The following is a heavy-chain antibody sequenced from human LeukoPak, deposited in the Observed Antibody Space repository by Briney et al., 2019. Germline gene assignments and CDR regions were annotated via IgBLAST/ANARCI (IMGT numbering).Heavy chain of an antibody. CDR2: ISPYNGDT. CDR1: GYTFTHYD. D-gene: IGHD2-15*01. CDR3: ARKRGGCYPD. Sequence: ASVTVSCKPSGYTFTHYDICWVRQAPGQGLEWMGRISPYNGDTYYAQKLQGRVTMTTDTSTRTAYLQLESLTSGDTAVYYCARKRGGCYPDWGQGTLVIVSS. V-gene: IGHV1-18*01. J-gene: IGHJ4*02.